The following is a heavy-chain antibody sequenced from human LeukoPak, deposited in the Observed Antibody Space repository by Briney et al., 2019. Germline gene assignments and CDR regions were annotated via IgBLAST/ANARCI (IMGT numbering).Heavy chain of an antibody. CDR1: GYSFTSYW. Sequence: GESLKISCKGSGYSFTSYWIGWVRQIPGKGLEWIGIIYPGDSDTRYSPSFQGQVTISADKSISTAYLQWGSLKASDTAMYYCARRVAVAGQIDYWGQGTLVTVSS. CDR2: IYPGDSDT. D-gene: IGHD6-19*01. CDR3: ARRVAVAGQIDY. V-gene: IGHV5-51*01. J-gene: IGHJ4*02.